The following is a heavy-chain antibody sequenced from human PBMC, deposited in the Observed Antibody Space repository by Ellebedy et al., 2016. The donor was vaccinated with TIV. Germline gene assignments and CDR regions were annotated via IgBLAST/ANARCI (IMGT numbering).Heavy chain of an antibody. J-gene: IGHJ6*02. V-gene: IGHV3-30*18. Sequence: GESLKISXAASGFIFSSYAMNWVRQDPGKGLEWVALISYDGSNNYVADSVKGRFTISRDNSNNTLYLQMNSLRAEDTAVYYCSKANTSPDFGMDVWGHGTTITVSS. D-gene: IGHD3-3*01. CDR3: SKANTSPDFGMDV. CDR1: GFIFSSYA. CDR2: ISYDGSNN.